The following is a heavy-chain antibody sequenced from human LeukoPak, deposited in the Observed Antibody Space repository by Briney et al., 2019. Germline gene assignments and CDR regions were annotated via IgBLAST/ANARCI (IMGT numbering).Heavy chain of an antibody. J-gene: IGHJ6*02. Sequence: PGGSLRPSCAASGFTVSSNYMSWVRQAPGKGLEWVSVIYSGGSTYYADSVKGRFTIFRDNSKNTLYLQMNSLRAEDTAVYYCARETQYSSSLYYYGMDVWGQGTTVTVSS. CDR2: IYSGGST. CDR1: GFTVSSNY. V-gene: IGHV3-66*01. CDR3: ARETQYSSSLYYYGMDV. D-gene: IGHD6-13*01.